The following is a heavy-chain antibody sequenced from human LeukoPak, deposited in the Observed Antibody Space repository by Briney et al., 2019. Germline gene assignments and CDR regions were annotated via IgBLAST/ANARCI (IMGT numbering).Heavy chain of an antibody. V-gene: IGHV4-31*03. CDR3: ARDHAGVSSGTIDY. CDR2: VYYSGST. CDR1: GGSISSGGYY. Sequence: PSQTLSLTCTVSGGSISSGGYYWSWIRQHPGKGLEWIGYVYYSGSTYYNPSLKSRVTISVDTSKNQFSLKLSSVTAADTAVYYCARDHAGVSSGTIDYWGQGTLVTVSS. D-gene: IGHD3-22*01. J-gene: IGHJ4*02.